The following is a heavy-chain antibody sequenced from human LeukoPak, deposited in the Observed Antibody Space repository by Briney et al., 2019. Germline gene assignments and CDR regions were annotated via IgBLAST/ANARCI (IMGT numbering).Heavy chain of an antibody. CDR3: ARVPASGYSYGPFDY. CDR1: GGTFSSYA. CDR2: IIPIFGTA. J-gene: IGHJ4*02. D-gene: IGHD5-18*01. Sequence: SVKVSCEASGGTFSSYAISWVRQAPGQGLEWMGGIIPIFGTANYAQKFQGRVTITADESTSTAYMELSSLRSEDTAVYYCARVPASGYSYGPFDYWGQGTLVTVSS. V-gene: IGHV1-69*01.